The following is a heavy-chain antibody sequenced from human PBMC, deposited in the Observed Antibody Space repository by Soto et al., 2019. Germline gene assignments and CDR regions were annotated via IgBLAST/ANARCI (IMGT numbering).Heavy chain of an antibody. CDR1: GYTFTSYD. Sequence: QVQLVQSGADVKKPGASVKVSCKASGYTFTSYDINWVRQATGQGLEWMAYMNPNSGNTGYAQKFQGRVTMTRNTSISTAYMELSSLRSEDTAVYYCARTVAGTSYYYSMDVWGQGTTVNVSS. V-gene: IGHV1-8*01. CDR3: ARTVAGTSYYYSMDV. J-gene: IGHJ6*02. CDR2: MNPNSGNT. D-gene: IGHD6-19*01.